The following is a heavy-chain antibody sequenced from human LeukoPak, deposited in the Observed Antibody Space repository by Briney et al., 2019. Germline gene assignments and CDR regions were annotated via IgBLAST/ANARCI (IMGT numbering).Heavy chain of an antibody. CDR1: GFTFSSYG. CDR3: AREAYSSSYYRFDY. V-gene: IGHV3-33*01. CDR2: IWYDGSNK. J-gene: IGHJ4*02. Sequence: GGSLRLSCAASGFTFSSYGMHWVRQAPGKGLEWVAVIWYDGSNKYYADSVKGRFTISRDNSKNTLYLQMNSLRAEDTAVYYCAREAYSSSYYRFDYWGQGTLVTVSS. D-gene: IGHD3-22*01.